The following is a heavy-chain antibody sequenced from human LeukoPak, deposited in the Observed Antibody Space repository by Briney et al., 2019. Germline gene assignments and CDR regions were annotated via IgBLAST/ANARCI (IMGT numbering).Heavy chain of an antibody. CDR1: SDSISGYS. CDR2: IYYSGST. CDR3: ARGEMATIFL. V-gene: IGHV4-59*01. D-gene: IGHD5-24*01. Sequence: SETLSLTCSVSSDSISGYSWSWIRQPPKKGLEWIGYIYYSGSTNYNPSLESRVTISVDPSKNQLSLRLTSVTTADTAMYFCARGEMATIFLWGQGTLVTVSS. J-gene: IGHJ4*02.